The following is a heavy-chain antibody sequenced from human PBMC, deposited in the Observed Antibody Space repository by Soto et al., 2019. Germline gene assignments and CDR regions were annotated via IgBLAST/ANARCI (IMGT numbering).Heavy chain of an antibody. CDR1: GGSFSGDY. CDR2: SNQSGST. D-gene: IGHD2-8*01. J-gene: IGHJ3*02. V-gene: IGHV4-34*01. CDR3: ARLGYCTNGVCLAHDALDI. Sequence: QVQLQQWGAGLLKPSETLSLTCAVYGGSFSGDYWSWIGQPPGKGLEWIWESNQSGSTTYSPPLMRGVPISVDTSKNQFSLKLSSVTAADTAVYCCARLGYCTNGVCLAHDALDIWGQGTMVTVSS.